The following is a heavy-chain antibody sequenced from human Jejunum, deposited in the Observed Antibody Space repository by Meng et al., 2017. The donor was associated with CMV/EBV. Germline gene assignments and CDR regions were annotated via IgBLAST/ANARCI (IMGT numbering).Heavy chain of an antibody. Sequence: GSLRLSCAASGFTISAYWMHWVRQAPGKGLVWVSHINGDGSIINYADSVKGRFAISRDNSRSTLYLQISSLRAEDTAIYYCAKDMVFWGQGTLVTVSS. CDR3: AKDMVF. D-gene: IGHD2-8*01. J-gene: IGHJ4*02. CDR1: GFTISAYW. V-gene: IGHV3-74*01. CDR2: INGDGSII.